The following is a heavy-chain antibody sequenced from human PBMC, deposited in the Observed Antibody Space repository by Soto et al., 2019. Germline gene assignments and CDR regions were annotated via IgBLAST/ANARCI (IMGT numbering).Heavy chain of an antibody. V-gene: IGHV4-39*07. Sequence: PSETLSLTCTVSGVSISSGDYYWTWIRQPPGTGLEWIGEINHSGSTNYNPALKSRVTISVDTSKNQFSLKLTPVTAADTVVDYYARDKITALFEYWGQGTLVTVSS. D-gene: IGHD2-21*02. CDR2: INHSGST. J-gene: IGHJ4*02. CDR1: GVSISSGDYY. CDR3: ARDKITALFEY.